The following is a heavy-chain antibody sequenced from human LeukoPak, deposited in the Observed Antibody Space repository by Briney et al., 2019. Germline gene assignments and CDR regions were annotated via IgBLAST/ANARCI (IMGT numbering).Heavy chain of an antibody. Sequence: GGSLRLSCAASGFIVSSNYMTWVRQAPGKGLEWVSTLSGNGGTTSLADSVKGRFTISRDNSRNTVSLQMNSLRAEDTALYYCAKGLTGGPLYLFDYWGQGILVTVSS. D-gene: IGHD2-8*02. CDR2: LSGNGGTT. CDR3: AKGLTGGPLYLFDY. J-gene: IGHJ4*02. V-gene: IGHV3-23*01. CDR1: GFIVSSNY.